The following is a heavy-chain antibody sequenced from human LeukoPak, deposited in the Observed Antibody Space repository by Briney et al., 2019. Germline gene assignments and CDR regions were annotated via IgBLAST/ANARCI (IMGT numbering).Heavy chain of an antibody. V-gene: IGHV1-69*06. Sequence: SVKVSFKASGYSFTSYDINWVRQAPGQGLEWMGGIIPIFGTANYAQKFQGRVTITADKSTTTAYMELISLRSEDTAVYYCARQRSYGIEYYFDYWGQGTLVTVSS. CDR3: ARQRSYGIEYYFDY. J-gene: IGHJ4*02. CDR2: IIPIFGTA. D-gene: IGHD5-18*01. CDR1: GYSFTSYD.